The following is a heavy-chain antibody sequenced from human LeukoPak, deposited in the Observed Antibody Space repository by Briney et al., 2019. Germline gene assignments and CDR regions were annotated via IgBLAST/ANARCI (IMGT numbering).Heavy chain of an antibody. D-gene: IGHD3-3*01. CDR3: ARDGLFWSGYYDRGWFDP. CDR2: INHSGST. V-gene: IGHV4-34*01. Sequence: SETLSLTCAVYGGSFSGYYWSWIRQPPGKGLEWIGEINHSGSTNYNPSLKSRVTISVDTSKNQFSLKLSSVTAADTAVYYCARDGLFWSGYYDRGWFDPWGQGTLVTVSS. J-gene: IGHJ5*02. CDR1: GGSFSGYY.